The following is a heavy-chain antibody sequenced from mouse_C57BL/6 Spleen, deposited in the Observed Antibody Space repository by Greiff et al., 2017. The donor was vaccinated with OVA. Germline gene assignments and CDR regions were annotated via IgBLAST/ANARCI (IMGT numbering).Heavy chain of an antibody. D-gene: IGHD2-4*01. CDR3: AISGGYDYTWFAY. CDR1: GYTFTSYW. J-gene: IGHJ3*01. CDR2: IHPSDSDT. V-gene: IGHV1-74*01. Sequence: QVQLQQPGAELVRPGSSVKLSCKASGYTFTSYWMHWVKQRPGQGLEWIGRIHPSDSDTNYNQKFKGKATLTVDKSSSTAYMQLSSLTSEDSAVYYCAISGGYDYTWFAYWGQGTLVTVSA.